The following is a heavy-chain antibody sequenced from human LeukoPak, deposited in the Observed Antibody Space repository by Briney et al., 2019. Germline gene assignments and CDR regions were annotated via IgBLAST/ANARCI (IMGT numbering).Heavy chain of an antibody. D-gene: IGHD1-1*01. Sequence: GGSLRLSCAASGFTFSSYSMNWVRQAPGKGLEWVSSISSSSSYIYYADSVKGRFTISRDNAKNSLYLQMNSLRAEDTAVYYCARDGTLTAGPFDPWGRGTLVTVSS. J-gene: IGHJ5*02. CDR2: ISSSSSYI. CDR1: GFTFSSYS. CDR3: ARDGTLTAGPFDP. V-gene: IGHV3-21*01.